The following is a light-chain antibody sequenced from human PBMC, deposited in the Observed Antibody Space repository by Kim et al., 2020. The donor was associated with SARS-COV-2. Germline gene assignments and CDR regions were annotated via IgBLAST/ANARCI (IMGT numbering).Light chain of an antibody. V-gene: IGKV2-24*01. CDR2: EIS. Sequence: QPAAITCRSSESLLHSDGNTYLEWLQQRPSQPPRLLIYEISDRFSGVPDRFSGSGAGTEFTLKISRVEAEDVGVYFCMQATQNPHTFGQGTKLEI. CDR1: ESLLHSDGNTY. CDR3: MQATQNPHT. J-gene: IGKJ2*01.